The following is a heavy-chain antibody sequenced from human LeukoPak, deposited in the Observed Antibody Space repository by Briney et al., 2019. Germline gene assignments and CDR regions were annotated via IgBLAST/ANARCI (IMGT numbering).Heavy chain of an antibody. CDR1: GFTFSNYW. CDR3: ARVASDSSGYDDPLDY. V-gene: IGHV3-74*01. J-gene: IGHJ4*02. Sequence: GGSLRLSCAASGFTFSNYWMDWVRQAPGKGLVWVSRIHPDGKNTAYADSVKGRFTISRDNAKNSLYLQMNSLRAEDTAVYYCARVASDSSGYDDPLDYWGQGTLVTVSS. CDR2: IHPDGKNT. D-gene: IGHD3-22*01.